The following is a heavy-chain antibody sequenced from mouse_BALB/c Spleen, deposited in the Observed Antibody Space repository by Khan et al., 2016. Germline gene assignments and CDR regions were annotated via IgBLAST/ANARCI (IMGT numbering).Heavy chain of an antibody. J-gene: IGHJ4*01. CDR3: ARDRDGYSYAMDY. V-gene: IGHV2-6-7*01. CDR1: GFSLTGYG. Sequence: QVQLKESGPGLVAPSQSLSITCTVSGFSLTGYGVNWVRQPPGKGLEWLGMIWGDGSTDYNSALKSRLSISKDNSKSQVFLIMNSLQTDDTASYYWARDRDGYSYAMDYWGQGTSVTVSS. CDR2: IWGDGST. D-gene: IGHD2-3*01.